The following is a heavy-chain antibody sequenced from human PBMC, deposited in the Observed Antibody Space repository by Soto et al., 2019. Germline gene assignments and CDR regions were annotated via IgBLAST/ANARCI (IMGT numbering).Heavy chain of an antibody. CDR2: SYYRGNT. CDR1: GDSINSDNYY. J-gene: IGHJ4*02. D-gene: IGHD3-9*01. CDR3: ARLEGLATISYYFDY. Sequence: QLQLQESGPGLVKPSETLSLTCSVSGDSINSDNYYWGWIRQPPGKGLEWIGSSYYRGNTYYNPSIKTQVTISLDKSKSQFSLKLNSVTAADSAVYFCARLEGLATISYYFDYWGQGTLVTVSS. V-gene: IGHV4-39*01.